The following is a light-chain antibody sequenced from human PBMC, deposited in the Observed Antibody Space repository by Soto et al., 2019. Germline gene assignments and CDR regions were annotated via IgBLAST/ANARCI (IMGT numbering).Light chain of an antibody. CDR2: GAS. J-gene: IGKJ5*01. V-gene: IGKV3-20*01. Sequence: EIVMTQSPATLSVSPVEIATLSFMASQSVSSNLAWYQQKPGQAPRLLIYGASIRATGIPARFSGSGSGTDFTLTISRLEPEDFAVYYCQQYGSSPPITFGQGTRLEIK. CDR1: QSVSSN. CDR3: QQYGSSPPIT.